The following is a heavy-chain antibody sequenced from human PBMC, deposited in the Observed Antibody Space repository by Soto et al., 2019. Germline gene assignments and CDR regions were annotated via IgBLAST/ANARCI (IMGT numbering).Heavy chain of an antibody. CDR1: GFTFSSYG. D-gene: IGHD3-3*01. J-gene: IGHJ6*02. CDR3: AKDVLRFLEWLAFYGMDV. V-gene: IGHV3-30*18. Sequence: GGSLRLSCASSGFTFSSYGMHWVRQAPGKGLEWVAVISYDGSNKYYADSVKGRFTISRDNSKNTLYLQMNSLRAEDTAVYYCAKDVLRFLEWLAFYGMDVWGQGTTVTVSS. CDR2: ISYDGSNK.